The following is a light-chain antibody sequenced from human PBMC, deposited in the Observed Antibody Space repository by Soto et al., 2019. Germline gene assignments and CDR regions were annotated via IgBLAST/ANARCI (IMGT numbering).Light chain of an antibody. CDR2: DAS. CDR1: QSVSNY. CDR3: QQRSNWPPFT. V-gene: IGKV3-11*01. Sequence: EIVLTQSPATLSLSPGERATLSCRASQSVSNYLAWYQHKPRQAPRLLIYDASNRATGIPARFSGSGSGTDFTLTISSLEPEDFSVYYCQQRSNWPPFTFGPGTKVDIK. J-gene: IGKJ3*01.